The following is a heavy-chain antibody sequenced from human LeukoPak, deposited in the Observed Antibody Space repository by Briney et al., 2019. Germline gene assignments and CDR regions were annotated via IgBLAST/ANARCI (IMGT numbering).Heavy chain of an antibody. V-gene: IGHV3-53*01. J-gene: IGHJ4*02. D-gene: IGHD1-26*01. CDR3: ARDHSGSYAY. CDR2: IYSGGST. Sequence: GGSLRLSCAASGFSVSSNYMSWVRQAPGKGLEWVSVIYSGGSTNYADSVKGRFIISRDNSKNTLYLQMNSLRAEDTAVYYCARDHSGSYAYWGQGTLVTVSS. CDR1: GFSVSSNY.